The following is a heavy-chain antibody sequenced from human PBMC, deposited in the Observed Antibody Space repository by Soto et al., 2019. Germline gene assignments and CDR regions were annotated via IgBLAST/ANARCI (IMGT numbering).Heavy chain of an antibody. CDR3: ARGGWVTIDWFDP. CDR2: IYHSGST. CDR1: GGSISSGGYS. D-gene: IGHD2-21*02. J-gene: IGHJ5*02. Sequence: QLQLQESGSGLVKPSQTLSLTCAVSGGSISSGGYSWSWIRQPPGKGLEWIGYIYHSGSTYYNPSLKSRGTLSVDMSKNQFSLKLSSVTAADTAVYYCARGGWVTIDWFDPWGQGTLVTVSS. V-gene: IGHV4-30-2*01.